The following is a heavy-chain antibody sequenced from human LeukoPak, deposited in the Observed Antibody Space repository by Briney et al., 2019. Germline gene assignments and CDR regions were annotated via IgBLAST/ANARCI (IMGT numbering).Heavy chain of an antibody. Sequence: LGGPLKHSFQPPVFPLRSEPRTWFPKAPGKGLDWVSSIGGSGGSTYYADSVKGRSNISRDTSKNTLYLQMNSLRAEDTAVYYCATYRGFGDSYDSWGQGTLVTVSS. J-gene: IGHJ4*02. CDR1: VFPLRSEP. D-gene: IGHD3-10*01. CDR3: ATYRGFGDSYDS. CDR2: IGGSGGST. V-gene: IGHV3-23*01.